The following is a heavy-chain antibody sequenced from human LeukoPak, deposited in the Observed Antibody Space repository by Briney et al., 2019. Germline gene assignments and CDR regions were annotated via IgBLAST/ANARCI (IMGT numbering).Heavy chain of an antibody. CDR3: AGSSIAARHSSGSDY. CDR1: GGSFSGYY. Sequence: PSETLSLTCAVYGGSFSGYYWSWIRQPPGKGLEWIGEINHSGSTNYNPSLKSRVTISVDTSKNQFSLKLSSVTAADTAVYYCAGSSIAARHSSGSDYWGQGTLVTVSS. J-gene: IGHJ4*02. CDR2: INHSGST. V-gene: IGHV4-34*01. D-gene: IGHD6-6*01.